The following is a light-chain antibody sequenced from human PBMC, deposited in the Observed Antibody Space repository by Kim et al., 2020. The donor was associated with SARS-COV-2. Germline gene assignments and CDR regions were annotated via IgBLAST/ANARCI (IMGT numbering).Light chain of an antibody. CDR1: AEAVTSGHY. J-gene: IGLJ3*02. CDR2: DTG. Sequence: GGTVTLSCGSTAEAVTSGHYSYGFQKKPGQVPKTLIFDTGNKRSWTPGRFSGSLLGGKAALTLSGAQPEDEAEYYCLFTYGGGRVFGGGTQLTVL. V-gene: IGLV7-46*01. CDR3: LFTYGGGRV.